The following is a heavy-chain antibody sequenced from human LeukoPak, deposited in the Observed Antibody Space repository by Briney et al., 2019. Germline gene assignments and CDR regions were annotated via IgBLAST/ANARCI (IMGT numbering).Heavy chain of an antibody. V-gene: IGHV3-23*01. Sequence: GGSLRLSCAASGFTFSSYPMNWVRQAPGRGLEWVSTIVSDGYKSYYADSVRGRFAVSTDNSQNTIYLQMNSLTAEDTAVYYCAKDLFLFFGDSRGQGALVTVSS. CDR1: GFTFSSYP. CDR2: IVSDGYKS. CDR3: AKDLFLFFGDS. D-gene: IGHD3-3*01. J-gene: IGHJ4*02.